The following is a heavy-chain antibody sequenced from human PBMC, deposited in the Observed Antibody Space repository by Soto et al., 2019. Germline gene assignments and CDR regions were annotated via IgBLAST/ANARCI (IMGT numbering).Heavy chain of an antibody. CDR1: GFTFSIYG. V-gene: IGHV3-23*01. J-gene: IGHJ4*02. CDR2: ISGSGGST. D-gene: IGHD6-19*01. CDR3: AKRDQQC. Sequence: EAQLLESGGDLVQSGGSLRLSCAASGFTFSIYGMTWVRQAPGKGLEWVSAISGSGGSTYYADSVRGRFTISRDNSNNTLYLQMNSLRVEDTAVYCCAKRDQQCWGQGTLVTVSS.